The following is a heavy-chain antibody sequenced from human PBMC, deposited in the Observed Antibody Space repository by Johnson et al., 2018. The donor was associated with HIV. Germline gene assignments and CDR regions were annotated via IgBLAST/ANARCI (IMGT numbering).Heavy chain of an antibody. CDR1: GVTFSSYA. CDR2: ISYDGSNK. J-gene: IGHJ3*02. V-gene: IGHV3-30*04. D-gene: IGHD3-22*01. Sequence: AAGGVTFSSYAMHWVRQAPGKGLEWVAVISYDGSNKYYADSVKGRFTSSRDNSKNTLYLQMNSLRAEDTAVYYCARADITYNYYDRSGYYYHDAFDMWGQGTEVTVSS. CDR3: ARADITYNYYDRSGYYYHDAFDM.